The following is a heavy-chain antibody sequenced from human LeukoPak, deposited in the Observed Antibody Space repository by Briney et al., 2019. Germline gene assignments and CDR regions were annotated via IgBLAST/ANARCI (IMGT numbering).Heavy chain of an antibody. Sequence: GGSLRLSCAASGFTFSSYGMHWVRQAPGKGLEWVAVISYDGSNKYYADSVKGRFTISRDNSKNTLYLQMSSLRVEDTAIYYCAKVPFLEWLVWFDPWGQGTLVTVSS. CDR1: GFTFSSYG. J-gene: IGHJ5*02. CDR3: AKVPFLEWLVWFDP. D-gene: IGHD3-3*02. CDR2: ISYDGSNK. V-gene: IGHV3-30*18.